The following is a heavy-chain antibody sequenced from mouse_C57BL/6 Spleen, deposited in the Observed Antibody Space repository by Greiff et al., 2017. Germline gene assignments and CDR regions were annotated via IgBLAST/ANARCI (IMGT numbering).Heavy chain of an antibody. V-gene: IGHV5-17*01. CDR2: ISSGSSTI. CDR3: ARRTMVTTGPYYYAMDY. J-gene: IGHJ4*01. CDR1: GFTFSDYG. D-gene: IGHD2-2*01. Sequence: VQLKESGGGLVKPGGSLKLSCAASGFTFSDYGMHWVRQAPEKGLEWVAYISSGSSTIYYADTVKGRFTISRDNAKNTLFLQMTSLRSEDTAMYYCARRTMVTTGPYYYAMDYWGQGTSVTVSS.